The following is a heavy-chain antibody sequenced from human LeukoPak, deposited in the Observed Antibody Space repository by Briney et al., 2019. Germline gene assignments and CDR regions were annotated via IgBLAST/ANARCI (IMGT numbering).Heavy chain of an antibody. V-gene: IGHV1-2*02. CDR2: INPNSGGT. J-gene: IGHJ5*02. D-gene: IGHD6-19*01. Sequence: ASVKVSCKAPGYTFTGYYMHWVRQAPGQGLEWMGWINPNSGGTNYAQKFQGRVAMTRDTSITTVYMELNRLRSDDTAVYYCARDRLGGTNWFDPWGQGTLVTVSS. CDR3: ARDRLGGTNWFDP. CDR1: GYTFTGYY.